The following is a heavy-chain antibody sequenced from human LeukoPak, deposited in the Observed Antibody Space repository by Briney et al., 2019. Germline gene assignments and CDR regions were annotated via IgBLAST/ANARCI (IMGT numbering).Heavy chain of an antibody. CDR3: ATIGSEQLARFDY. Sequence: SETLSLTCAVYGGSFSGYYWIWIRQPPGKGLEWIGEINHSGSTNYNPSLKSRVTISVDTSKNQFSLKLSSVTAADTAVYYCATIGSEQLARFDYWGQGTLVTVSS. CDR1: GGSFSGYY. V-gene: IGHV4-34*01. D-gene: IGHD6-6*01. J-gene: IGHJ4*02. CDR2: INHSGST.